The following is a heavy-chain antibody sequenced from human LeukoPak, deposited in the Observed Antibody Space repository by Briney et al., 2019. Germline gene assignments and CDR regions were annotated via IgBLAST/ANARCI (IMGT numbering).Heavy chain of an antibody. D-gene: IGHD4-23*01. Sequence: PGGSLRLSCAASGFTVSSNYMSWVRQAPGKGLEWVSVIYSGGRTYYADSVKGRFTISRDNSKNTLYLQINSLRAEDTAVYYCARLGNSGYYFDYWGQGTLVTVSS. CDR3: ARLGNSGYYFDY. V-gene: IGHV3-53*01. CDR1: GFTVSSNY. CDR2: IYSGGRT. J-gene: IGHJ4*02.